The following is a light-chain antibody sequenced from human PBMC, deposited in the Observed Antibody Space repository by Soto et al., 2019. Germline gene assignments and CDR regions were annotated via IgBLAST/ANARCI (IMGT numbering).Light chain of an antibody. Sequence: FTQFPAPLFLFPGERAPLSCRAGQSGSSYFAWYQQKTGQAPRLLIYDASNRATGIPARFSGSGSGTDFTLTISSLEPEDFAVYYCQQRSNWRFTFGPGTKVDIK. J-gene: IGKJ3*01. V-gene: IGKV3-11*01. CDR1: QSGSSY. CDR2: DAS. CDR3: QQRSNWRFT.